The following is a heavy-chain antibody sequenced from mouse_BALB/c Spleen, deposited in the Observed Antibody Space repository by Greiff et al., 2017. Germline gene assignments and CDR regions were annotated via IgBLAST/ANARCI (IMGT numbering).Heavy chain of an antibody. CDR1: GYTFTSYW. Sequence: VQLQQSGTVLARPGASVKMSCKASGYTFTSYWMHWVNQRPGQGLEWIGAIYPGNSDTSYNQKFKGKAKLTAVTSTSTAYMELSSLTNEDSAVYYCTRKYGNAWFAYWGQGTLVTVSA. J-gene: IGHJ3*01. CDR2: IYPGNSDT. V-gene: IGHV1-5*01. CDR3: TRKYGNAWFAY. D-gene: IGHD2-10*02.